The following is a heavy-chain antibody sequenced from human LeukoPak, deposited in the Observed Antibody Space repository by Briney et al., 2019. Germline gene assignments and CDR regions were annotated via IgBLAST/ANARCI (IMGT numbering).Heavy chain of an antibody. CDR2: IYYSGST. Sequence: SETLSLTCTVSGGSISSSSYYWGWLRQPPGKGLEWIGSIYYSGSTYYNPSLKSRVTISVDTSKNQFSLKLSSVTAADTAVYYCARGVIAVAGTWGQGTLVTVSS. J-gene: IGHJ4*02. CDR1: GGSISSSSYY. V-gene: IGHV4-39*01. D-gene: IGHD6-19*01. CDR3: ARGVIAVAGT.